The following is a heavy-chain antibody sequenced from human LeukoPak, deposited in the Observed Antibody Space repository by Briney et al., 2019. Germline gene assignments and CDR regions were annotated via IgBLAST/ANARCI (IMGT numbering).Heavy chain of an antibody. J-gene: IGHJ4*02. V-gene: IGHV4-59*08. D-gene: IGHD5-18*01. CDR2: IFYAGST. CDR3: ASGERGYSYGPLDY. CDR1: GGSIRSYY. Sequence: SETLSLTCIVSGGSIRSYYWSWIRQPPGKGLEWIGYIFYAGSTTYNPSLKSRVTISIDTSKNQFSLKLNSVTAADTAVYYCASGERGYSYGPLDYWGQGILVTVSS.